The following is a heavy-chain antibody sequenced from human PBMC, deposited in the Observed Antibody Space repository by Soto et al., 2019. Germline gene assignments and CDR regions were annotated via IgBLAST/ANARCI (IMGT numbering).Heavy chain of an antibody. CDR3: ARVVPAAMGDY. D-gene: IGHD2-2*01. CDR2: IGAYNGST. CDR1: GYTFTSYG. J-gene: IGHJ4*02. Sequence: VASVKVSCKASGYTFTSYGISWVRQAPGQGLEWMGWIGAYNGSTNYAQKLQGRVTMTTDTSTSTAYMELRSLRSDDTAVYYCARVVPAAMGDYWGQGTLVTVSS. V-gene: IGHV1-18*01.